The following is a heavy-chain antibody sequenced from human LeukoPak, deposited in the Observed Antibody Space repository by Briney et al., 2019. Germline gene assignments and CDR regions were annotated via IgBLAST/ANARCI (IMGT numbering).Heavy chain of an antibody. J-gene: IGHJ4*01. CDR3: ARLTMVRGVASIYYFDY. Sequence: PSETLSLTCTVSGGSISSYYWSCIRQPPGKGLAWIGYIYYSGSSNYNPSLKSRVTISVVPCKNQLSLKLSSVTAEDTAEYVLARLTMVRGVASIYYFDYLATEPWSPSP. V-gene: IGHV4-59*08. CDR2: IYYSGSS. D-gene: IGHD3-10*01. CDR1: GGSISSYY.